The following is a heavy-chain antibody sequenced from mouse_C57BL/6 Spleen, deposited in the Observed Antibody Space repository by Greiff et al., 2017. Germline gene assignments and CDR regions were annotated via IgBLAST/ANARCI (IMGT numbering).Heavy chain of an antibody. CDR2: INPYNGGT. CDR1: GYTFTDYY. CDR3: ARTTANYFDY. V-gene: IGHV1-19*01. J-gene: IGHJ2*01. Sequence: VQLKQSGPVLVKPGASVKMSCKASGYTFTDYYMNWVKQSHGKSLEWIGVINPYNGGTSYNQKFKGKATLTVDKSSSTAYMELNSLTSEDSAVYYCARTTANYFDYWGQGTTLTVSS. D-gene: IGHD1-2*01.